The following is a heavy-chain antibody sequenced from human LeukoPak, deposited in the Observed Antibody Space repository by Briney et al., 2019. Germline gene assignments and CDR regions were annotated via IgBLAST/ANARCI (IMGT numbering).Heavy chain of an antibody. J-gene: IGHJ4*02. D-gene: IGHD1-26*01. CDR3: ARGVEWELGFDY. CDR1: GGSISSYY. V-gene: IGHV4-59*01. CDR2: IYYSGST. Sequence: PSETLSLTCTVSGGSISSYYWSWIRQPPGKGLEWIGYIYYSGSTNYNPSLKSRVTISVDTSKNQFSLKLSSVTAADTAVYYCARGVEWELGFDYWGQGTLVTVSS.